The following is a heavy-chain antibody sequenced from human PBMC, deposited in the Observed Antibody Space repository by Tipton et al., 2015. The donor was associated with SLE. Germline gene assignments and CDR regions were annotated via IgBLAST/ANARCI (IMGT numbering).Heavy chain of an antibody. D-gene: IGHD1-14*01. V-gene: IGHV4-59*11. J-gene: IGHJ3*02. CDR2: IYYSGST. CDR1: GGSIRSHY. Sequence: TLSLTCTVSGGSIRSHYWSWIRQPPGKGLEWIAYIYYSGSTNYNPSLKSRITISVDMSKNQFFLKVNSVTAADTAMYFCARSLPGSEDAFDIWGQGTMVTVSS. CDR3: ARSLPGSEDAFDI.